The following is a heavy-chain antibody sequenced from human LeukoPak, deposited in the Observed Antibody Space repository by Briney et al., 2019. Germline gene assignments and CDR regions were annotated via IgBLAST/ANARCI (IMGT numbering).Heavy chain of an antibody. CDR2: FYHGGST. V-gene: IGHV4-38-2*02. D-gene: IGHD3-10*01. Sequence: SETLSLTCTVSGYSISTGYYWDWIRQPPGKGLEWIGTFYHGGSTYYNPSLKSRVTISVDTSKNQFSLNLTSVTAADTAVYYCARDLHYENVLLWFGDLTVYYMDVWGKGTTVTVSS. J-gene: IGHJ6*03. CDR1: GYSISTGYY. CDR3: ARDLHYENVLLWFGDLTVYYMDV.